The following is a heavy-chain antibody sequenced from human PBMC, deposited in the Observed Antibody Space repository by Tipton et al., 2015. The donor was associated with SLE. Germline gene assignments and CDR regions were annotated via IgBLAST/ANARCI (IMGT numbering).Heavy chain of an antibody. J-gene: IGHJ6*03. CDR2: SNEDGGIT. D-gene: IGHD1-1*01. Sequence: GSLRLSCAASGLLFSVDFIHWVRQAPGKGLVWVSRSNEDGGITSYADYVKGRVTISRDNSKNMLYLQMDSLRAEDTAIYYCARRLGGNWHDGYYYYMDVWGKETTVTVSS. CDR1: GLLFSVDF. CDR3: ARRLGGNWHDGYYYYMDV. V-gene: IGHV3-74*01.